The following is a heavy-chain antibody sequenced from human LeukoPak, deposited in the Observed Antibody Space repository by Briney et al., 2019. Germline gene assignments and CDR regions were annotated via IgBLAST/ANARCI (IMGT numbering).Heavy chain of an antibody. Sequence: PSETLSLTCTVSGGSIRRDGDLWGWIRQPPGKGLEWIGEINHSGSTNYNPSLKSRVTISVDTSKNQFSLKLSSVTAADTAVYYCARGRPLDYSDLLYYFDYWGQGTLVTVSS. J-gene: IGHJ4*02. CDR2: INHSGST. CDR1: GGSIRRDGDL. CDR3: ARGRPLDYSDLLYYFDY. D-gene: IGHD4-17*01. V-gene: IGHV4-34*01.